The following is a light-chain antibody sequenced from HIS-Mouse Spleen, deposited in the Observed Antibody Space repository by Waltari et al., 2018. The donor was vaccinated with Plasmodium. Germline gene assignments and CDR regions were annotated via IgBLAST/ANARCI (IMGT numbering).Light chain of an antibody. J-gene: IGLJ3*02. CDR2: EDS. Sequence: SYELTQPPSVSVSPGQTARITCTGDALPKKFAYWYQQKSGQAPVLVIYEDSKRPSGIPETYSGSSSETMATLTISGAQMEDEADYYCYSTDSSGNHRVFGGGTKLTVL. CDR1: ALPKKF. V-gene: IGLV3-10*01. CDR3: YSTDSSGNHRV.